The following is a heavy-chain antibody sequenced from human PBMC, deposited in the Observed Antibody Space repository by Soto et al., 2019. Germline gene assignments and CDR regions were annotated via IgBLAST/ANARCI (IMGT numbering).Heavy chain of an antibody. D-gene: IGHD6-13*01. CDR3: TTTWAYSSSWEGDAFDI. CDR2: IKEDVSEK. Sequence: EVRLVESGGGLVQPGGSLRLSCAASGFTFSGYWMSWVRQAPGKGLEWVANIKEDVSEKYYVDSVRGRFTNSRDNAKNSLYLLMSGLRDEDTAVYYCTTTWAYSSSWEGDAFDIWGQGTMVTVSS. CDR1: GFTFSGYW. J-gene: IGHJ3*02. V-gene: IGHV3-7*05.